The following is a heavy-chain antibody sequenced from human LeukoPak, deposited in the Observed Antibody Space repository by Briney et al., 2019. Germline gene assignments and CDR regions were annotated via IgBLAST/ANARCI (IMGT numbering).Heavy chain of an antibody. J-gene: IGHJ4*02. Sequence: PETLSLTCAVSGATISSTSYYWGWIRQPPGKGLEWIGSIYYSGITYYNPSLKSRVTISIETSKKQFSLKLSSVTAADTAGYYCARDVYGPVDYWGQGTLVTVSS. D-gene: IGHD5/OR15-5a*01. CDR1: GATISSTSYY. CDR2: IYYSGIT. CDR3: ARDVYGPVDY. V-gene: IGHV4-39*07.